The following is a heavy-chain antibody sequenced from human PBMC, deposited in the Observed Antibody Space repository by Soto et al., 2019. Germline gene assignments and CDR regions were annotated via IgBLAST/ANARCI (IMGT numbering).Heavy chain of an antibody. CDR2: INPSGGSA. CDR1: GYTFTEYY. CDR3: AIGSVVVMGAATGGLIY. J-gene: IGHJ4*02. D-gene: IGHD2-21*01. V-gene: IGHV1-46*01. Sequence: QVQLVQSGAEVEGPGASVKVSCKASGYTFTEYYIHWVRQAPGQGLEWVGMINPSGGSASYALKFQARVTMTRDTSTSTVYMELSSLRSEDTAVYYCAIGSVVVMGAATGGLIYWGQGALVTVSS.